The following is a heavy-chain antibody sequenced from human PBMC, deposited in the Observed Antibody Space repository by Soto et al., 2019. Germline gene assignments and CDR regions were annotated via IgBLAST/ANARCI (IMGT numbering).Heavy chain of an antibody. CDR1: GGSISSSSYY. CDR2: IYYSGST. V-gene: IGHV4-39*01. D-gene: IGHD3-9*01. CDR3: ARPTTYYDILTGYYSYYGMDV. Sequence: LSLTCTVSGGSISSSSYYWGWIRQPPGKGLEWIGSIYYSGSTYYNPSLKSRVTISVDTSKNQFSLKLSSVTAADTAVYYCARPTTYYDILTGYYSYYGMDVWGQGTTVTVSS. J-gene: IGHJ6*02.